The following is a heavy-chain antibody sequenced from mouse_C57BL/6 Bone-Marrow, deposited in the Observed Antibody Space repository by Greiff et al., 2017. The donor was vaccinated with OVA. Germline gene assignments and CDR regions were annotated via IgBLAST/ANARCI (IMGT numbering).Heavy chain of an antibody. D-gene: IGHD1-1*01. J-gene: IGHJ1*03. CDR1: GYTFTSYW. CDR3: ARRAGSYWYFDV. V-gene: IGHV1-55*01. Sequence: QVHVKQPGAELVKPGASVKMSCKASGYTFTSYWITWVKQRPGQGLEWIGDIYPGSGSTNYNEKFKSKATLTVDTSSSTAYMQLSSLTSEDSAVYYYARRAGSYWYFDVWGTGTTVTVSS. CDR2: IYPGSGST.